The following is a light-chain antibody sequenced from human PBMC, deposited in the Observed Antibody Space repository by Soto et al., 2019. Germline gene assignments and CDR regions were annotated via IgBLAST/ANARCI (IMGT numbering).Light chain of an antibody. CDR3: KQYGSSSWT. J-gene: IGKJ1*01. V-gene: IGKV3-20*01. CDR1: QSVSSSY. CDR2: ATS. Sequence: EIVLTQSPGTLSLSPGERATLSCRASQSVSSSYLAWYQQKPGQPPRLVMYATSSRATGIPARFSGSGSGTDFTLTISRLEPEDFAVYYCKQYGSSSWTFGQGTKVDIK.